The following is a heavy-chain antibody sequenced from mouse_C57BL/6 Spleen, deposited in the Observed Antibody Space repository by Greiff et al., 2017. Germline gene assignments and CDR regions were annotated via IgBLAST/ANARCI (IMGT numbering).Heavy chain of an antibody. D-gene: IGHD2-5*01. CDR3: TREYSNYVYFDY. CDR1: GFTFSSYA. V-gene: IGHV5-9-1*02. Sequence: EVKLMESGEGLVKPGGSLKLSCAASGFTFSSYAMSWVRQTPEKRLEWVAYISSGGDYIYYADTVKGRFTISRDNARNTLYLQMNSLKSEDTAMYYCTREYSNYVYFDYWGQGTTLTVSS. J-gene: IGHJ2*01. CDR2: ISSGGDYI.